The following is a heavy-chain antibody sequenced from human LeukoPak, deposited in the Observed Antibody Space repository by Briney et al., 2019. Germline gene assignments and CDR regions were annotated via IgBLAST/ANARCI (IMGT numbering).Heavy chain of an antibody. V-gene: IGHV4-59*01. J-gene: IGHJ4*02. Sequence: SETLSLTCTVSGGSISSYYWSWIRQPPGKGLEWIGYIYYSGSTNYNPSLKSRVTISVDTSKNQFSLKLSSVTAADTAVYYCARGEGWGSYYDSSGYPQNFDYWGQGTLVTVSS. CDR3: ARGEGWGSYYDSSGYPQNFDY. D-gene: IGHD3-22*01. CDR1: GGSISSYY. CDR2: IYYSGST.